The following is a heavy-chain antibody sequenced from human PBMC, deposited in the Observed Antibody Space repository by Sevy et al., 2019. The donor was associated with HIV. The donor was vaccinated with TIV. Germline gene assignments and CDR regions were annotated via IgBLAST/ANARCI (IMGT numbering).Heavy chain of an antibody. V-gene: IGHV3-11*01. J-gene: IGHJ5*01. D-gene: IGHD4-17*01. CDR3: AREAVDYFGS. CDR2: ISSRGSTE. Sequence: GGSLRLSCEASGFTFSDYHMTWIRQAPGKGLEWVAYISSRGSTEHYADSVKGRFTISRDNVKNPLYLQMDSLRGEDMVVYYLAREAVDYFGSWGIGSLVTVTP. CDR1: GFTFSDYH.